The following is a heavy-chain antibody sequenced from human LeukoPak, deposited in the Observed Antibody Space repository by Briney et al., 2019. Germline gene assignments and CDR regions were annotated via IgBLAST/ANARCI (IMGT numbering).Heavy chain of an antibody. CDR2: ISGSGDST. D-gene: IGHD6-19*01. Sequence: GGSLRLSCAVSGLGFSDYTTRSVSQAPGKGLEWVSAISGSGDSTYYADSVKGRFTISRDNSKNTLSLQVNSLRAEDTAVYFCAIVQWARSGWCRNGDYWGQGTLVTVSS. CDR1: GLGFSDYT. J-gene: IGHJ4*02. CDR3: AIVQWARSGWCRNGDY. V-gene: IGHV3-23*01.